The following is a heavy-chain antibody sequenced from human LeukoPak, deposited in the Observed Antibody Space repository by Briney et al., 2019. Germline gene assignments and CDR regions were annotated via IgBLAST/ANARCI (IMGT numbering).Heavy chain of an antibody. V-gene: IGHV3-66*04. J-gene: IGHJ6*02. CDR2: IYSGGST. D-gene: IGHD2/OR15-2a*01. CDR3: ARQPLPFGGQYFGGMDV. Sequence: GGSLRLSCAASGFTVSSNYMSWVRQAPGKGLEWVSVIYSGGSTYYAASVKGRFTISRDNSKNTRYLQMNSLRAEDTAVYYCARQPLPFGGQYFGGMDVWGQGTTVTVSS. CDR1: GFTVSSNY.